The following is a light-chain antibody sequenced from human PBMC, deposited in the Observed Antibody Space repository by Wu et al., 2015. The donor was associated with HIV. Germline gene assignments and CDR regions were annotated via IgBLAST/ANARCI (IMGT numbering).Light chain of an antibody. J-gene: IGKJ1*01. V-gene: IGKV3-20*01. CDR3: QHFGTSSWT. Sequence: EIVLTQSPGTLSLSPGERVTLSCRTSQSVSSIYLTWYQQKPGQAPRLLIYGASSRATGIPDRFSGSGSGTDFSLTISRLEPEDFAVYYCQHFGTSSWTFGQGTKVEFK. CDR2: GAS. CDR1: QSVSSIY.